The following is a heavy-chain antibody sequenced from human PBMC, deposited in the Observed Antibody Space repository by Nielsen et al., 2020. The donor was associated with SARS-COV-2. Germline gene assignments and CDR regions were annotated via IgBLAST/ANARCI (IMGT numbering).Heavy chain of an antibody. D-gene: IGHD3-10*01. Sequence: ASVKVPCKASGYSFTSYDINWVRQAPGHGLEWMGWMNPNSGNTGYAQKFQGRVTMTRNTSTGTAHMELTSLRSEDTAVYYCARSRLVTYFSPSGTKGAMDVWGQGTTVTVSS. V-gene: IGHV1-8*01. CDR1: GYSFTSYD. CDR2: MNPNSGNT. CDR3: ARSRLVTYFSPSGTKGAMDV. J-gene: IGHJ6*02.